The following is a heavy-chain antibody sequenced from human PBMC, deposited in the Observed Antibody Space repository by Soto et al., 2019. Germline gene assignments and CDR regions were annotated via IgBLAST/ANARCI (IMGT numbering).Heavy chain of an antibody. J-gene: IGHJ4*02. CDR2: IYWDDDK. V-gene: IGHV2-5*02. CDR3: AHKGDRSGYYRS. Sequence: QITLKESGPTLVKPTQTLTLTCTFSGFSLSTSGVGVGWIRQPPGKALEWLALIYWDDDKRYSPSLKSRLTITKNTPKNRVALKMTNMTPVDTPTYYCAHKGDRSGYYRSWGQETLSTFSP. D-gene: IGHD3-22*01. CDR1: GFSLSTSGVG.